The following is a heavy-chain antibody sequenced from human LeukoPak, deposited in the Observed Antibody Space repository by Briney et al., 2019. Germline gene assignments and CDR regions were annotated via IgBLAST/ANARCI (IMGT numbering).Heavy chain of an antibody. D-gene: IGHD6-13*01. Sequence: PSETLSLTCTVSGGSISSYYWSWIRQPPGKGLEWIGYIYSSGSTNYNPSLKSRVTISVDTSKNQFSLKLTSVTAADTAVYYCARDRKVSSSWYSGAEYFQHWGQGTLVTVSS. CDR3: ARDRKVSSSWYSGAEYFQH. V-gene: IGHV4-59*12. CDR2: IYSSGST. CDR1: GGSISSYY. J-gene: IGHJ1*01.